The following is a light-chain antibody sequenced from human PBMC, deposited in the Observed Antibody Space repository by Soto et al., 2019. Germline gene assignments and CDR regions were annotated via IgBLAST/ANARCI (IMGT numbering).Light chain of an antibody. V-gene: IGLV2-11*01. CDR1: SSDVGGYNY. CDR3: CSYAGSYTHYV. J-gene: IGLJ1*01. Sequence: QSALTQPRSVSGSPGQSVTISCTGTSSDVGGYNYVSWYQQYPGKAPKVMIYAVTKRPSGVPDRISGSKSGNTASLTISRLQAEDEADYYCCSYAGSYTHYVFGTGTKVTVL. CDR2: AVT.